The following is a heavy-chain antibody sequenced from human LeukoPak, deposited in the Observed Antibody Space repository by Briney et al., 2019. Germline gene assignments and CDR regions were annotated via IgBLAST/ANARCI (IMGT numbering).Heavy chain of an antibody. V-gene: IGHV3-7*01. CDR3: ARARLWYGQRGAGFDY. CDR2: INQEGSER. CDR1: GFTLSSFW. D-gene: IGHD2-15*01. J-gene: IGHJ4*02. Sequence: GGSLRLSCEASGFTLSSFWMGWVRQAPGRGLEWVANINQEGSERRYVDSVRGRFTISRDNAKNSPSLQMSSLRDEDTAVYYCARARLWYGQRGAGFDYWGQGTLVTVSS.